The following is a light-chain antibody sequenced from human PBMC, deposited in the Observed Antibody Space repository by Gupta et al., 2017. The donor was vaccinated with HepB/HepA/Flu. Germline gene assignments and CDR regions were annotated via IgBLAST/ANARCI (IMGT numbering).Light chain of an antibody. CDR1: SFNIGINF. V-gene: IGLV1-47*01. J-gene: IGLJ3*02. CDR3: VAWDDSLTSWA. Sequence: QSVLTQPPSASVTPGQRVIISCSGRSFNIGINFVYWYQHLPESAPRHLIYRSNQRPSGVPGRFSGSKSGTSASVAIGGLRAEDEADYYYVAWDDSLTSWALGGGTKLTVL. CDR2: RSN.